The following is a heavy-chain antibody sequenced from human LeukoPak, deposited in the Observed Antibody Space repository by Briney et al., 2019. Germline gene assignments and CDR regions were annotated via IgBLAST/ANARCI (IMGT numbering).Heavy chain of an antibody. CDR3: ARDKAVLLWFGELTMFDY. J-gene: IGHJ4*02. D-gene: IGHD3-10*01. CDR1: GYTFTKYG. V-gene: IGHV1-18*01. Sequence: GASVKVSCKASGYTFTKYGITWVRQAPGQGLEWMGWISTYNGNTNYAQKLQGRVTMTTDTSTSTAYMELRSLRSDDTAVYYCARDKAVLLWFGELTMFDYWGQGTLVTVSS. CDR2: ISTYNGNT.